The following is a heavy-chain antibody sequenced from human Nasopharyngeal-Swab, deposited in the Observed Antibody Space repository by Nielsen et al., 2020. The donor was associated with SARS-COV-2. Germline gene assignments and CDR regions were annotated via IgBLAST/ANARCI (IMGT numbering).Heavy chain of an antibody. Sequence: GASLKISCAASGSTFSSHRMNWVRHPPGKRQEWLSSISSSSSYKHYADSVKGRFTISRDNAKNSLYLQMNSLRAEDTAVYYCARDDYVWGSYRYREYNWFDPWGQGTLVTVSS. D-gene: IGHD3-16*02. CDR3: ARDDYVWGSYRYREYNWFDP. J-gene: IGHJ5*02. CDR1: GSTFSSHR. V-gene: IGHV3-21*01. CDR2: ISSSSSYK.